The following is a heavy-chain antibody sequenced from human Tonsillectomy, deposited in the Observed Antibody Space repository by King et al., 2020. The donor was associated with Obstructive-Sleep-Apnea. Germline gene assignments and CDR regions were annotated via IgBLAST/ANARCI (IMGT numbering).Heavy chain of an antibody. Sequence: VQLVESGGRLVQPGRSLRLSCAASAFIFDDKVMHWVRQAPGKGLELVSGIRWKGDNIGYAGSVKGRFTISRDNAKNSLYLQMNSLRAEDTAMYYCVKSVSGFFDYWGQGTLVSVSS. CDR3: VKSVSGFFDY. CDR1: AFIFDDKV. J-gene: IGHJ4*02. D-gene: IGHD5/OR15-5a*01. V-gene: IGHV3-9*01. CDR2: IRWKGDNI.